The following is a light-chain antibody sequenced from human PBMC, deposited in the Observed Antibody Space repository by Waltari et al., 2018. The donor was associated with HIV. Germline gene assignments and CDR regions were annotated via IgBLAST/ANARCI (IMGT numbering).Light chain of an antibody. Sequence: QLVLTQSPSASASLGASVKLTCTLSSGHSTYAIAWHQQQPEKGPRYLMKVNSDGSHSKGDGIPDGFSGSSSGSERYLIISSLQSEDEADYYCQTWGTGIRVFGGGTKLTVL. CDR2: VNSDGSH. J-gene: IGLJ3*02. CDR1: SGHSTYA. CDR3: QTWGTGIRV. V-gene: IGLV4-69*01.